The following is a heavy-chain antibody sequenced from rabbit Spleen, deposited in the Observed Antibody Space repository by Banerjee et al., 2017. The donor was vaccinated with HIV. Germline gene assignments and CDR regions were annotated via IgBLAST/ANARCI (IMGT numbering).Heavy chain of an antibody. V-gene: IGHV1S45*01. D-gene: IGHD4-1*01. CDR1: GFDFSSYG. Sequence: QEQLVESGGGLVQPGGSLKLSCKASGFDFSSYGVSWVRQAPGKGLEWIGYIDPIFGTTAYASWAKGRFIMSRTSSTKVTLQMTSLTAADTATYFCARDYNSGWDLWGPGTLVTVS. CDR3: ARDYNSGWDL. J-gene: IGHJ6*01. CDR2: IDPIFGTT.